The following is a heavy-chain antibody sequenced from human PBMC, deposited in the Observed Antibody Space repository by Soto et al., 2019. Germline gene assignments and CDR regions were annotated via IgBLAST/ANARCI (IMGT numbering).Heavy chain of an antibody. CDR1: GFTFSGYE. J-gene: IGHJ4*02. CDR3: ARENHYYFDY. CDR2: ISTSGRTI. Sequence: SGGSLRLSCSPSGFTFSGYEMNWVRQAPGKGLEWVSYISTSGRTIYYADSVKGRFTISRDNAKNSLYLQMNSLGAEDTAVYYCARENHYYFDYWGQGTLVTVSS. V-gene: IGHV3-48*03.